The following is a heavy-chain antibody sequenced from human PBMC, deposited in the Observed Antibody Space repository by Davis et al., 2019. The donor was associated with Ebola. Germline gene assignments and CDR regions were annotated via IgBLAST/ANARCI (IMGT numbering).Heavy chain of an antibody. D-gene: IGHD3-3*01. V-gene: IGHV3-33*06. CDR1: GFTLSGYD. CDR2: IWDDGSNK. CDR3: VKIDDFWSASYTGSAD. Sequence: PGGSLRLSCAASGFTLSGYDMNWVRQAPGKGLQWVAVIWDDGSNKYYADSVKGRFTISRDNSKNTLYLQMNSLRAEDTAVYYCVKIDDFWSASYTGSADWGQGTLVTVAS. J-gene: IGHJ4*02.